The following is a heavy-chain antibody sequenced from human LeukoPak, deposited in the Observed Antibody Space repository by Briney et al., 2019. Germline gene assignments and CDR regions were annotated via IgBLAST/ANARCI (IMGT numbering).Heavy chain of an antibody. CDR1: GYTLTELS. CDR3: ATGGYYDILTGSTQFDY. D-gene: IGHD3-9*01. J-gene: IGHJ4*02. V-gene: IGHV1-24*01. Sequence: ASVKVSCKVSGYTLTELSMHWVRQAPGKGLEWMGGFDPEDGETIYAQKFQGRVTMTEDTSTDTAYMELSSLRSEDTAVYYCATGGYYDILTGSTQFDYWGQGTLVTVSS. CDR2: FDPEDGET.